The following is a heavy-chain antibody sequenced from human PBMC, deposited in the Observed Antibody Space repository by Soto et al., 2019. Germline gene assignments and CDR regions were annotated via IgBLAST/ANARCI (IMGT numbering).Heavy chain of an antibody. CDR2: IYYSGST. J-gene: IGHJ5*02. CDR3: ARERGYCSGGSCYGGCFDP. D-gene: IGHD2-15*01. V-gene: IGHV4-39*02. Sequence: PSETLSLTCTVSGGSISSSNYYWGWIRQPPGKGLEWIGSIYYSGSTYYNPSLKSRVTISVDTSKNQFSLKLSSVTAADTAVYYCARERGYCSGGSCYGGCFDPCGQGTLVTVSS. CDR1: GGSISSSNYY.